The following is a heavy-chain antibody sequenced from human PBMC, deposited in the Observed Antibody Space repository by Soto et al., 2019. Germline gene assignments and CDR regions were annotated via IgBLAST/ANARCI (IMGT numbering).Heavy chain of an antibody. Sequence: EVQLVESGGGLVQPGGSLRLSCAASGFTFSSYSMNWVRQAPGKGLEWVSYISSICSTIYYADSVKGRFTISRDNAKNSLYLQMNSLRAEDTAVYYCARFPPFGVVPGFDYWGQGTLVTVSS. CDR3: ARFPPFGVVPGFDY. CDR1: GFTFSSYS. J-gene: IGHJ4*02. D-gene: IGHD3-3*01. CDR2: ISSICSTI. V-gene: IGHV3-48*01.